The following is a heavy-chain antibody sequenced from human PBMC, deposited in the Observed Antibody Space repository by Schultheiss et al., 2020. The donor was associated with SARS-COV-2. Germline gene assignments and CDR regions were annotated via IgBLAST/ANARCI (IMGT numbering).Heavy chain of an antibody. CDR2: IIPILGIA. D-gene: IGHD3-22*01. V-gene: IGHV1-69*04. CDR1: GGTFSSYA. CDR3: ARGDDSSGYPPDY. J-gene: IGHJ4*02. Sequence: SVKVSCKASGGTFSSYAISWVRQAPGQGLEWMGRIIPILGIANYAQKFQGRVTITADKSTSTAYMELSSLRSEDTAVYYCARGDDSSGYPPDYWGQGTLVTVSS.